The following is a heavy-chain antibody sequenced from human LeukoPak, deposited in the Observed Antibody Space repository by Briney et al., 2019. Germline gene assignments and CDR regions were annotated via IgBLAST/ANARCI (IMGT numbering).Heavy chain of an antibody. Sequence: PSETLSLTCSVSGGSIISYYWNWIRQPPAKGLDGIGYIYYSGSTNYNPSLKSRVTISVDTSKNQFSLKLSSVTAADTAVYYCAGRLWRRDGYNLSAFDIWGQGTMVTVSS. V-gene: IGHV4-59*01. CDR1: GGSIISYY. D-gene: IGHD5-24*01. CDR2: IYYSGST. CDR3: AGRLWRRDGYNLSAFDI. J-gene: IGHJ3*02.